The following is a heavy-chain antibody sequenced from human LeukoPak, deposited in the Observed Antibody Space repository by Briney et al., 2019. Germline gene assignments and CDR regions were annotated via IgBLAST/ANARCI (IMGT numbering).Heavy chain of an antibody. CDR1: GYTFTSYY. Sequence: GASVKVSCKASGYTFTSYYMHWVRQAPGQGLEWLGIINLSGGSTSYAQKFQGRVTMTRDMSTSTVYMELSSLRSEDTAVYYCARAAEGLGHYYYYMDVWGKGTTVTISS. CDR3: ARAAEGLGHYYYYMDV. CDR2: INLSGGST. D-gene: IGHD6-19*01. V-gene: IGHV1-46*01. J-gene: IGHJ6*03.